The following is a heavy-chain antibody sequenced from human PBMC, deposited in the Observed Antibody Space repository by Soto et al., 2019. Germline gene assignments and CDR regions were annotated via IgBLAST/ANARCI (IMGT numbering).Heavy chain of an antibody. CDR1: GGSISSGGYS. J-gene: IGHJ5*02. V-gene: IGHV4-30-2*01. CDR2: IYHSGST. Sequence: QLQLQESGSGLVKPSQTLSLTCAVSGGSISSGGYSWSWIRQPPGKGLEWIGYIYHSGSTYYNPSLKSRVTISVDRSKNQFSLKLSSVTAADTAVYYCAREERDYYGSGSYYWYNWFDPWGQGTLVTVSS. D-gene: IGHD3-10*01. CDR3: AREERDYYGSGSYYWYNWFDP.